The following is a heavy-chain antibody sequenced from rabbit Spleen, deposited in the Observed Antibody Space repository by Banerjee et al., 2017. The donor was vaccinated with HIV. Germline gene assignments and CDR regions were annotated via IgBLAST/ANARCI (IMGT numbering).Heavy chain of an antibody. CDR3: ARDLHSDGGSL. J-gene: IGHJ4*01. V-gene: IGHV1S45*01. Sequence: EQLEESGGGLVKPEGSLTLTCKASGVSLNDKDVMCWVRQAPGKGLEWIACINIVTGRSVYASWAKGRFTMSRTSSTTVTLQMTGLTAADTATYFCARDLHSDGGSLWGPGTLVTVS. CDR1: GVSLNDKDV. CDR2: INIVTGRS. D-gene: IGHD6-1*01.